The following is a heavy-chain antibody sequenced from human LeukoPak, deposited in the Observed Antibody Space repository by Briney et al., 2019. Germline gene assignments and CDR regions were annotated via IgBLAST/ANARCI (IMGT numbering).Heavy chain of an antibody. D-gene: IGHD6-13*01. V-gene: IGHV3-21*01. Sequence: PGGSLRLSCAASGFTFSSYSMNWVRQAPGRGLEWVSSIRFTGSYIYYADSVKGRFTISRDNAKNSLYLQMNSLRDEDTAVYYCARDEPVYSSSWYLFGHYYYYGMDVWGQGTTVTVSS. CDR3: ARDEPVYSSSWYLFGHYYYYGMDV. CDR1: GFTFSSYS. CDR2: IRFTGSYI. J-gene: IGHJ6*02.